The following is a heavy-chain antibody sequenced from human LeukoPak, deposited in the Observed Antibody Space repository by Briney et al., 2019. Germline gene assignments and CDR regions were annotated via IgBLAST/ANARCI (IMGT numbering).Heavy chain of an antibody. D-gene: IGHD2-21*02. CDR2: ISSSSSYI. CDR1: GFSFSSYT. V-gene: IGHV3-21*01. CDR3: ARDGRCGGDCYAS. J-gene: IGHJ4*02. Sequence: GGSLRLSCAASGFSFSSYTMNWVRQTPGKGLEWVSIISSSSSYIYYADSVRGRFTISRDNAKNALYLQMNSLRVEDTAVYYCARDGRCGGDCYASWGQGTLVTVSS.